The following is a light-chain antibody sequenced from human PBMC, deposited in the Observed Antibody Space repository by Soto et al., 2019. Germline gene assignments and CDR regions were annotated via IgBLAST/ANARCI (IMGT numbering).Light chain of an antibody. CDR3: QQFNSYSWT. CDR2: KAS. J-gene: IGKJ1*01. CDR1: QSISSW. Sequence: DIQMTQSPSTLSASVGDRVTITCRASQSISSWLAWYQRKPGKAPKLLIYKASNLPSGVPSRLSGSGSGTEFTLTISRLQADDLATYYCQQFNSYSWTFGQGTKVEIK. V-gene: IGKV1-5*03.